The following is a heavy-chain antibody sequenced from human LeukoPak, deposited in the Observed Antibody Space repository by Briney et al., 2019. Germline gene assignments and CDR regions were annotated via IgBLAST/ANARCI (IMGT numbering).Heavy chain of an antibody. Sequence: VASVKVSCKVSGYTLTELSMHWVRQAPGKGLEWMGGFDPEDGETIYAQKFQGRVTMTEDTSTDTAYMELSSLRSEDTAVYYCATSNYCSSTSCYPYWYFDLWGRGTLVTVSS. V-gene: IGHV1-24*01. D-gene: IGHD2-2*01. CDR1: GYTLTELS. CDR3: ATSNYCSSTSCYPYWYFDL. J-gene: IGHJ2*01. CDR2: FDPEDGET.